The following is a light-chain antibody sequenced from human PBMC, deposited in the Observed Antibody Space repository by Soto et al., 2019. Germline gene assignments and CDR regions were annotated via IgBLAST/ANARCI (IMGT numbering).Light chain of an antibody. CDR3: QQRINWPQT. J-gene: IGKJ3*01. CDR1: QSVSSY. V-gene: IGKV3-11*01. Sequence: EIVLTQSPATLSLSPGERATLSCRASQSVSSYLAWYQHKPGQAPRLLIYDASNRATGIPARFSGRGSGTDFTLTISSLEPEDCAVYYCQQRINWPQTFGPGTKVAIK. CDR2: DAS.